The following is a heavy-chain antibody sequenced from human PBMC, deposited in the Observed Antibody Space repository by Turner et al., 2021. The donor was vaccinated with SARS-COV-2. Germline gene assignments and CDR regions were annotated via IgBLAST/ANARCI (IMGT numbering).Heavy chain of an antibody. CDR1: GFSFSSYG. CDR2: IWYDGNNI. CDR3: ARDEGDYCGVDCFLDL. D-gene: IGHD2-21*02. Sequence: QVQMVAPGGGVAQHGSSRRLYYGASGFSFSSYGMHWVRQAPGKRLELMAIIWYDGNNINDSDSVKRRFTISIYTSNNTLYLQLNSLRAEDTAVYYCARDEGDYCGVDCFLDLWGQGTLVTVSS. J-gene: IGHJ4*02. V-gene: IGHV3-33*01.